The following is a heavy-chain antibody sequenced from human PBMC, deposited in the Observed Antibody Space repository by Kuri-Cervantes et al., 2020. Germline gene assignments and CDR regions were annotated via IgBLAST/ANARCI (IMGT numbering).Heavy chain of an antibody. J-gene: IGHJ4*02. CDR1: GGSISSSSYY. Sequence: SETLSLTCTVSGGSISSSSYYWGWIRQPPGKGLEWIGSIYYSGSTYYNPSLKSRVTISVDTSKNQFSLKLSSVTAADTAVYYCARPSGIYLYTYYFDYWGQGTLVTVSS. V-gene: IGHV4-39*01. CDR2: IYYSGST. D-gene: IGHD1-26*01. CDR3: ARPSGIYLYTYYFDY.